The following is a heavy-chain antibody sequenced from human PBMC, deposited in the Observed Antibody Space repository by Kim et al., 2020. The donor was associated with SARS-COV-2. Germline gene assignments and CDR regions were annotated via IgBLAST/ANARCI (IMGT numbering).Heavy chain of an antibody. CDR2: IKQDGSEK. CDR1: GFTVSDCW. Sequence: GGSLRLSCAASGFTVSDCWMRWVCQAQGTGMAWVANIKQDGSEKYYVDSVQGGLTICRDNAKNSLYMVMKNLRAEDEAIYYCSRNWLERCGHCTYFDPWG. CDR3: SRNWLERCGHCTYFDP. D-gene: IGHD3-3*01. J-gene: IGHJ5*02. V-gene: IGHV3-7*01.